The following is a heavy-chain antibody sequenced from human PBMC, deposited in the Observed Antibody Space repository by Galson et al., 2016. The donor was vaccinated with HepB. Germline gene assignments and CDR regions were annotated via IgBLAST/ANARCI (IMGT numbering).Heavy chain of an antibody. CDR1: GYTFTSYF. CDR2: VHPSGGST. D-gene: IGHD6-25*01. CDR3: ARGPSLWYFDL. V-gene: IGHV1-46*01. Sequence: SVKVSCKASGYTFTSYFVHWVRQAPGQGLEWMGTVHPSGGSTNYAQQFQGRVTMTRDTSTSTVYMELSSLRSEDTAVYYCARGPSLWYFDLWGRGTLVTVSS. J-gene: IGHJ2*01.